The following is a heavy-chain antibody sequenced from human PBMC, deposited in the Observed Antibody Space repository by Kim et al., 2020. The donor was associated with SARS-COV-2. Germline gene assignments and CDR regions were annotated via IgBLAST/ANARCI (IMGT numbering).Heavy chain of an antibody. J-gene: IGHJ5*02. CDR3: AREEYGDYGYWLDP. CDR1: GDFISSYY. CDR2: MYNSGST. Sequence: SETPSLTCTVSGDFISSYYWSWIRQPPGKGLEWIGYMYNSGSTNYNPSLKRRVTISVDTSKNQCSLKLSSVTAADTAVYYCAREEYGDYGYWLDPWGQGTLVTVSS. V-gene: IGHV4-59*01. D-gene: IGHD4-17*01.